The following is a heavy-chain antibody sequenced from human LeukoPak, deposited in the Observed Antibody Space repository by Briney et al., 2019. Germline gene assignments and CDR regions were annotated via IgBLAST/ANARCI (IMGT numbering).Heavy chain of an antibody. V-gene: IGHV1-69*13. D-gene: IGHD3-3*01. J-gene: IGHJ6*02. CDR1: GGTFSSYA. Sequence: GASVKVSCKASGGTFSSYAISGVRQAPGRGLEWMGGIIPIFGTANYAQKFQGRVTITADESTSTAYMELSSLRSEATAVYYCARSSPPHLPAAVLRFLEWRTPGYYYYGMDVWGQGTTVTVSS. CDR3: ARSSPPHLPAAVLRFLEWRTPGYYYYGMDV. CDR2: IIPIFGTA.